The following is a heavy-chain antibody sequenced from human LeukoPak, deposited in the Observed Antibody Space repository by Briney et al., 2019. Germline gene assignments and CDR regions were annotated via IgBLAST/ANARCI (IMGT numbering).Heavy chain of an antibody. V-gene: IGHV1-3*01. Sequence: ASVKVSCKASGYTFTSYAMHWVRQAPGQRLEWMGWINAGNGNTKYSQKFQGRVTITRDTSASTAYMKLSSLRSEDTAVYYCARDLYNDSSFSDAFDIWGQGTMVTVSS. CDR3: ARDLYNDSSFSDAFDI. CDR2: INAGNGNT. D-gene: IGHD3-22*01. CDR1: GYTFTSYA. J-gene: IGHJ3*02.